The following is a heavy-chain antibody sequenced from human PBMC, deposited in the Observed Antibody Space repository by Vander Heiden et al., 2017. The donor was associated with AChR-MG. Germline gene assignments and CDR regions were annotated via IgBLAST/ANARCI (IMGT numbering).Heavy chain of an antibody. Sequence: QVQLQQWGAGLLKPSATLSLTCAVYGGSFSGYYWSWIRQPPGKGLEWIGEINHSGSTNYNPSLKSRVTISVDTSKNQFSLKLSSVTAADTAVYYCARGQRIIAAAGRFDYWGQGTLVTVSS. CDR1: GGSFSGYY. CDR3: ARGQRIIAAAGRFDY. CDR2: INHSGST. D-gene: IGHD6-13*01. J-gene: IGHJ4*02. V-gene: IGHV4-34*01.